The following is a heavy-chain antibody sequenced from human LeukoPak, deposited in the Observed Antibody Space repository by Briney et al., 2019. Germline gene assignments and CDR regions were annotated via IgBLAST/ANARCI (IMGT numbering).Heavy chain of an antibody. Sequence: ASVKVSCKASGYTFTSYAMHWVRQAPGQRLEWMGWINAGNGNTKYSQKFQGRATITRDTSASTAYMELSSLRSEDTAVYYCARGKNYDILTGYYRGWFDPWGQGTLVTVSS. V-gene: IGHV1-3*01. D-gene: IGHD3-9*01. CDR2: INAGNGNT. J-gene: IGHJ5*02. CDR1: GYTFTSYA. CDR3: ARGKNYDILTGYYRGWFDP.